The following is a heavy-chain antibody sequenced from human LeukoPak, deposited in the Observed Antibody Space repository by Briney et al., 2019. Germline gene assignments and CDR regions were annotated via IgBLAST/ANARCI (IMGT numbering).Heavy chain of an antibody. Sequence: GGSLRLSCAASGFPFSNHAMSWVRQAPGKGLEWVANIKQDGSEKYYVDSVKGRFTISRDNAKNSLYLQMNSLRAEDTAVYYCARGIAAAGDYWGQGTLVTVSS. J-gene: IGHJ4*02. CDR3: ARGIAAAGDY. D-gene: IGHD6-13*01. V-gene: IGHV3-7*04. CDR1: GFPFSNHA. CDR2: IKQDGSEK.